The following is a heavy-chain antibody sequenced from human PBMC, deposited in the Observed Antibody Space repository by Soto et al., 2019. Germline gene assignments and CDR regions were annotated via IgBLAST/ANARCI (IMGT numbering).Heavy chain of an antibody. CDR3: ASGGEP. CDR1: GYTFTNYA. CDR2: IIPIIGII. V-gene: IGHV1-18*01. D-gene: IGHD3-16*01. Sequence: ASVKVSCKASGYTFTNYAMHWVRQAPGQRLEWMGWIIPIIGIINYAQKLQGRVTMTTDTSTSTAYMELRSLRSDDTAVYYCASGGEPWGQGTLVTVSS. J-gene: IGHJ5*02.